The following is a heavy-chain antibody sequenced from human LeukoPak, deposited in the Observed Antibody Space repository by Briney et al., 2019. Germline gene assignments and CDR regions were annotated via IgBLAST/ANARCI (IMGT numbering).Heavy chain of an antibody. Sequence: GGSLRLSCAASGFTFSSYGMHWVRQAPGKGLEWVAVIWYDGSNKYYADSVKGRFTISRDNAKNSLYLQMNSLRAEDTAVCYCARAGTDDYGDYGYWGQGTLVTVSS. D-gene: IGHD4-17*01. CDR1: GFTFSSYG. CDR3: ARAGTDDYGDYGY. V-gene: IGHV3-33*01. CDR2: IWYDGSNK. J-gene: IGHJ4*02.